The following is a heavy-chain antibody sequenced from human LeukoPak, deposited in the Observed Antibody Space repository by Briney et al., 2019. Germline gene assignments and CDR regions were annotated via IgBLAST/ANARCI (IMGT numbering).Heavy chain of an antibody. CDR3: ARGAGAFGSSSYHFDY. D-gene: IGHD6-6*01. Sequence: SETLSLTCTVSGSSITTYTHWGWIRQSPGKGLEWIASIHHTGNTYYNPSLESRVTISVDTSKNQLSLSLNSLTAADSALYYCARGAGAFGSSSYHFDYWGQGILVTVSS. J-gene: IGHJ4*02. CDR2: IHHTGNT. CDR1: GSSITTYTH. V-gene: IGHV4-38-2*02.